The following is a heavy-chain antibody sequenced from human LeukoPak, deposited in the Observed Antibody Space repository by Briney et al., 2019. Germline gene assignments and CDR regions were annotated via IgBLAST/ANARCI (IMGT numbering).Heavy chain of an antibody. CDR3: ARDRQDSSGYYLYYYYYYMDV. CDR1: RFTFSSYW. V-gene: IGHV3-74*01. D-gene: IGHD3-22*01. Sequence: GGSLRLSCAASRFTFSSYWMHWVRQAPGKGLVWVSRINSDGSSTSYADSVKGRFTISRDNAKNTLYLQMNSLRAEDTAVYYCARDRQDSSGYYLYYYYYYMDVWGKGTTVTVSS. CDR2: INSDGSST. J-gene: IGHJ6*03.